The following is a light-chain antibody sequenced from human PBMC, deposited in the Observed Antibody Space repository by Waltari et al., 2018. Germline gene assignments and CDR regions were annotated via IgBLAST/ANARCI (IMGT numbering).Light chain of an antibody. Sequence: DIQLTQSPSTLSAPLGDRVNITCRDSQSVSSWMAWFQQKPGNAPKLLTYKPSNLNSGVSSRFSGRGSGTEFTLTISRLQPDDSATYYCQQYNDLWTFGQGTKVEIK. CDR2: KPS. CDR1: QSVSSW. J-gene: IGKJ1*01. V-gene: IGKV1-5*03. CDR3: QQYNDLWT.